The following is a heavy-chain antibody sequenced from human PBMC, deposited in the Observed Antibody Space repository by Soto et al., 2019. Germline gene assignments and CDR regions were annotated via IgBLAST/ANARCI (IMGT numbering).Heavy chain of an antibody. CDR3: AREPDSIAVAGPSNAFDI. J-gene: IGHJ3*02. D-gene: IGHD6-19*01. V-gene: IGHV3-23*01. CDR1: GFTFSSYA. Sequence: GGSLRLSCAASGFTFSSYAMSWVRQAPGKGLEWVSAISGSGGSTYYADSVKGRFTISRDNSKNTLYLQMNSLRAEDTAVYYCAREPDSIAVAGPSNAFDIWGQGTMVTVSS. CDR2: ISGSGGST.